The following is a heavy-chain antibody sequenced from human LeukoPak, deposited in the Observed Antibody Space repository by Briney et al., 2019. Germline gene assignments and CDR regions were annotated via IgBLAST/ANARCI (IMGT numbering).Heavy chain of an antibody. V-gene: IGHV4-39*01. Sequence: SETLSLTCTVSGGSINSNSYYRGWIRQPPGKGLEWIGSIYYSGSTYYNPSLKSRVTISVDTSKNQFSLKLSSVTAADTAVYYCARRVEVRWYDAFDIWGQGTMVTVSS. CDR2: IYYSGST. CDR3: ARRVEVRWYDAFDI. D-gene: IGHD6-13*01. CDR1: GGSINSNSYY. J-gene: IGHJ3*02.